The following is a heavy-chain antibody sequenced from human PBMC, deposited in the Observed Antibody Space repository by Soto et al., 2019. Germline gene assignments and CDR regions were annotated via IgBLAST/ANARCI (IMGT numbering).Heavy chain of an antibody. V-gene: IGHV3-30*03. CDR1: GFTFSSFG. D-gene: IGHD6-13*01. CDR3: ARPRAGRTWFLAYYYGMDV. CDR2: IGFDGSNK. J-gene: IGHJ6*02. Sequence: QGQLVESGGGVVQPGRSLRLSCAASGFTFSSFGMHWVRQAPGKGLEWVAVIGFDGSNKYYVDAVKGRFTISRDNSKDTLYLQMNNLRPEDTAVYYCARPRAGRTWFLAYYYGMDVWGQGTTVTVS.